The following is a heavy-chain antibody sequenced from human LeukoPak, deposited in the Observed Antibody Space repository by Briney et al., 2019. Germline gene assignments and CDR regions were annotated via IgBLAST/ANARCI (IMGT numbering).Heavy chain of an antibody. V-gene: IGHV1-18*01. D-gene: IGHD2-15*01. CDR1: GYTFTSYG. CDR3: ARVSSSGYCGGGSCYPWALSHY. J-gene: IGHJ4*02. CDR2: ISAYNGNT. Sequence: GASVKVSCKASGYTFTSYGISWVRQAPGQGLEWMGWISAYNGNTNYAQKLQGRVTMTTDTSTSTAYMELRSLRSDDTAVYYCARVSSSGYCGGGSCYPWALSHYWGQGTLVTVSS.